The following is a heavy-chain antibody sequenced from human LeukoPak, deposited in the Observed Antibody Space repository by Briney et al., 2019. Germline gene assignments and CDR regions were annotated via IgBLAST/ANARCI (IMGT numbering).Heavy chain of an antibody. V-gene: IGHV4-4*09. CDR2: IYTSGSA. CDR1: GGSIRTYY. J-gene: IGHJ6*03. D-gene: IGHD5-24*01. CDR3: AIQSRDGYNYYYYYMDV. Sequence: KPSETLSLTCTVSGGSIRTYYWSWIRQPPGKGLEWIGYIYTSGSANYNPSLKSRVTISVDTSKNQFSLKVTSVTAADTAVYYCAIQSRDGYNYYYYYMDVWGKGTTVTVSS.